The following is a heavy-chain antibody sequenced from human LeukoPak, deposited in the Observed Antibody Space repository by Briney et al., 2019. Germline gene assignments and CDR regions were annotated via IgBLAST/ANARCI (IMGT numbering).Heavy chain of an antibody. CDR1: GYTFTSYG. J-gene: IGHJ4*02. CDR2: INAGNGNT. V-gene: IGHV1-3*01. Sequence: GASVKVSCKASGYTFTSYGISWVRQAPGQGLEWMGWINAGNGNTKYSQKFQGRVTITRDTSASTAYMELSSLRSEDTAVYYCARAIVVVPAAMMVWGQGTLVTVSS. CDR3: ARAIVVVPAAMMV. D-gene: IGHD2-2*01.